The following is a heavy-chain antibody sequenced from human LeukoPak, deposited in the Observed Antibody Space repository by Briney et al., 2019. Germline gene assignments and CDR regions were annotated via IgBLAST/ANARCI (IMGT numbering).Heavy chain of an antibody. CDR1: GYTFTSYG. Sequence: ASVKVSCKASGYTFTSYGISWVRQAPGQGLEWMGWISAYNGNTNYAQKLQGRVTMTTDTSTSTAYMERRSLRSDDTAVYYCARGVYSGSYGYYYGMDVWGQGTTVTVSS. CDR2: ISAYNGNT. J-gene: IGHJ6*02. D-gene: IGHD1-26*01. CDR3: ARGVYSGSYGYYYGMDV. V-gene: IGHV1-18*01.